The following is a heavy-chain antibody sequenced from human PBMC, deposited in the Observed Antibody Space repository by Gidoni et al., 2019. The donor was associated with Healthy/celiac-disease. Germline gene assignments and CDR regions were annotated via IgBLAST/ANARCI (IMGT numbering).Heavy chain of an antibody. CDR1: GFTFSSYA. V-gene: IGHV3-23*01. CDR3: AKKDAIEEYSSSPN. J-gene: IGHJ4*02. CDR2: ISGSGGST. D-gene: IGHD6-6*01. Sequence: EVQLLESGGGLVQPGGSLRLSCAAHGFTFSSYAMSWVLQAQGKGLEWVSAISGSGGSTYYADSVKGRFTISRDNSKNTLYLQMNSLRAEDTAVYYCAKKDAIEEYSSSPNWGQGTLVTVSS.